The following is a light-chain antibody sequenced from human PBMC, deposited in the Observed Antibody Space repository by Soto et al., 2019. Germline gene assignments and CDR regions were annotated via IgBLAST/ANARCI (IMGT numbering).Light chain of an antibody. CDR2: AAS. CDR1: QSISSY. Sequence: DIQMTQSPSSLSASVGDRVTITFRASQSISSYLNWYQQKPGKAPKLLIYAASSLQSGVPSRFSGSGSGTDFTLTISSMQPEDFANYYCQQSYSTPFTFGPGTKVDIK. V-gene: IGKV1-39*01. CDR3: QQSYSTPFT. J-gene: IGKJ3*01.